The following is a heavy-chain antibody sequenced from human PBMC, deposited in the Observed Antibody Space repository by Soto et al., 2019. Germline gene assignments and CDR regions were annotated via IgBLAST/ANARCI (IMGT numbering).Heavy chain of an antibody. V-gene: IGHV1-46*01. CDR3: ARGHVLVSGWYLDNWYDP. J-gene: IGHJ5*01. D-gene: IGHD6-19*01. Sequence: QVQLVQSGAEVKKPGASVKVSCKASGYTFTSYYMHWVRQAPGQGLEWMGIINPSGGSTSYAQKFQGRFTVTRDTSPNTVFLELSSVRSEDTAVYYCARGHVLVSGWYLDNWYDPWGQGTLVTVSS. CDR1: GYTFTSYY. CDR2: INPSGGST.